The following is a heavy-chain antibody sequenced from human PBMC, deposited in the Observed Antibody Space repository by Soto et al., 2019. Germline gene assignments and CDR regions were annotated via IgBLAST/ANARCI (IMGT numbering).Heavy chain of an antibody. D-gene: IGHD3-9*01. J-gene: IGHJ6*02. CDR1: GFSLSTSGMC. V-gene: IGHV2-70*11. Sequence: GSGPTLVNPTQTLTLTCTFSGFSLSTSGMCVSWIRQPPGKALEWLARIDWDDDKYYSTSLKTRLTISKDTSKNQVVLTMTNMDPVDTATYYCARMGLRYFDWSTTPYYYYGMDVWGQGTKVTVSS. CDR2: IDWDDDK. CDR3: ARMGLRYFDWSTTPYYYYGMDV.